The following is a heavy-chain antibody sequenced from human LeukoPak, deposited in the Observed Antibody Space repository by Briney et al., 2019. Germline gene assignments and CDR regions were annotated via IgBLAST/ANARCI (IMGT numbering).Heavy chain of an antibody. Sequence: GGSLRLSCAASGFTFSSYGMHWVRQAPGKGLEWVAVIWYDGSLKYYADSVEGRFTISRDNSKNTLYLQMNSLRADDTAVYYCAKGDGYPYYFDYWGQGTLVTVSS. D-gene: IGHD5-18*01. V-gene: IGHV3-33*06. CDR2: IWYDGSLK. J-gene: IGHJ4*02. CDR1: GFTFSSYG. CDR3: AKGDGYPYYFDY.